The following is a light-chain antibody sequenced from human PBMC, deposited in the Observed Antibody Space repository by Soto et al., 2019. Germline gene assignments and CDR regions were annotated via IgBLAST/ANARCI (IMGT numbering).Light chain of an antibody. CDR3: QQYNSYSPWT. CDR1: QSISSW. J-gene: IGKJ1*01. V-gene: IGKV1-5*01. Sequence: DIQMTQSPSTLSASVGARVPITCRARQSISSWLAWYQQKPGKAPQLLIYDASSLESGVPSRFSGSGSGTEFTLTISSLQPDDFATYYCQQYNSYSPWTFGQGTKVDIK. CDR2: DAS.